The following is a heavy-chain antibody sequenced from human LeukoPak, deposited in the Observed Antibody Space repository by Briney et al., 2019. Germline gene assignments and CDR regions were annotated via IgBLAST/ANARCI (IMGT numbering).Heavy chain of an antibody. J-gene: IGHJ4*02. CDR2: INPHSGGA. D-gene: IGHD2-21*02. Sequence: ASVKVSCKASGFTFTGYYIHWVRQAPGQGLEWMGYINPHSGGANSPQKFQGRVTMTTDTSISAAYMELSSLISDDTAMYYCVREGNELLSKNFDYWGQGTLVTVSS. CDR1: GFTFTGYY. V-gene: IGHV1-2*02. CDR3: VREGNELLSKNFDY.